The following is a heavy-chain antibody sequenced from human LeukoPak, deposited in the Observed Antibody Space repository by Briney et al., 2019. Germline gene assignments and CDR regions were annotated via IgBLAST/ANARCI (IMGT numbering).Heavy chain of an antibody. D-gene: IGHD3-10*01. CDR1: GYTFTGSY. J-gene: IGHJ6*03. CDR2: IDPNSGGT. V-gene: IGHV1-2*02. Sequence: ASVKVSCKASGYTFTGSYIHWVRQAPGQGLEWMGWIDPNSGGTDYAQKFQGRVTMTRDTSISTAYMELSRLRSDDTAMYYCARTFYYGSGRARYMDVWGKGTTVTVSS. CDR3: ARTFYYGSGRARYMDV.